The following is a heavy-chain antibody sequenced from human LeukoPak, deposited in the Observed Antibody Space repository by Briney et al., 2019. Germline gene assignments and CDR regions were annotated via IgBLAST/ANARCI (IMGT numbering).Heavy chain of an antibody. CDR3: ARDEVGGSNDY. J-gene: IGHJ4*02. V-gene: IGHV3-7*04. CDR1: GFTFSRHW. CDR2: IKEDGSEK. Sequence: GGSLRLSCAASGFTFSRHWMSWVRQAPGKGLEWVANIKEDGSEKKYVDSVKGRFTISRDNARNSLYLQMNSLRVEDTAVYYCARDEVGGSNDYWGQGTLVTVSS. D-gene: IGHD3-16*01.